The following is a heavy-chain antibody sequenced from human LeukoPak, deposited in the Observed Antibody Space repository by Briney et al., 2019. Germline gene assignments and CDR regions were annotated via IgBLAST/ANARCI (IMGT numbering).Heavy chain of an antibody. V-gene: IGHV4-61*01. CDR2: IYHSGSA. D-gene: IGHD1-1*01. CDR3: ARPRTTGTTNWYFDL. Sequence: PSETLSLTCTVSGGSVSSGSYYWSWIRQPPGKGLEWIGYIYHSGSANYNPSLKSRVTISIDTSKNQFSLKLSSVTAADTAVYYCARPRTTGTTNWYFDLWGRGTLVTVSS. J-gene: IGHJ2*01. CDR1: GGSVSSGSYY.